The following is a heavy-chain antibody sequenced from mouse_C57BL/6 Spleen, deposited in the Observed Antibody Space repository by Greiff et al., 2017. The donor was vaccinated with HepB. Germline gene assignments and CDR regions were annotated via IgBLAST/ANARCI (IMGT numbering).Heavy chain of an antibody. V-gene: IGHV1-80*01. CDR3: ALYDGPGEDFDY. Sequence: VKLQESGAELVKPGASVKISCKASGYAFSSYWMNWVKQRPGKGLEWIGQIYPGDGDTNYNGKFKGKATLTADKSSSTAYMQLSSLTSEDSAVYFCALYDGPGEDFDYWGQGTTLTVSS. CDR1: GYAFSSYW. D-gene: IGHD2-3*01. J-gene: IGHJ2*01. CDR2: IYPGDGDT.